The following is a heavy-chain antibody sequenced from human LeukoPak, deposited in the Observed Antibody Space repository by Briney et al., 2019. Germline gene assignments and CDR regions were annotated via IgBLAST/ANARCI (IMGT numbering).Heavy chain of an antibody. CDR2: IYYSGST. Sequence: PSETLSLNCTVSGGSISSGSYYWGWIRQPPGKGLEWIGSIYYSGSTYYNPSLKSRVTISVDTSKNQFSLKLSSVTAADTAVYYCARPRMVAKTRWFDPWGQGTLVTVSS. CDR3: ARPRMVAKTRWFDP. D-gene: IGHD5-12*01. CDR1: GGSISSGSYY. V-gene: IGHV4-39*01. J-gene: IGHJ5*02.